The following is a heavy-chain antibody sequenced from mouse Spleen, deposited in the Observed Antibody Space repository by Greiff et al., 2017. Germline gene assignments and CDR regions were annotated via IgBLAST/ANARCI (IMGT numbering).Heavy chain of an antibody. CDR3: ARLHYYDGSYDYFDY. D-gene: IGHD1-1*01. V-gene: IGHV5-6-2*01. CDR2: INSNGGST. J-gene: IGHJ2*01. CDR1: GFTFRSYA. Sequence: EVKLMESGGGLVKPGGSLKLSCAASGFTFRSYAMSWVRQTPEKRLEWVAAINSNGGSTYYPETVKDRFPIARDNAKNTLYLQMSSLRSEDTALYYCARLHYYDGSYDYFDYWGQGTTLTVSS.